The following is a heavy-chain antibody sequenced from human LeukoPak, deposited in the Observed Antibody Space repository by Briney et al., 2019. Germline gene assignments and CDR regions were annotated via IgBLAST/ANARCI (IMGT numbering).Heavy chain of an antibody. CDR2: INHSGST. D-gene: IGHD6-13*01. CDR1: GGSFSGYH. V-gene: IGHV4-34*01. CDR3: ARLYSSSWSRTNYYYYYGMDV. J-gene: IGHJ6*04. Sequence: SETLSLTCAVYGGSFSGYHWSWIRQPPGKGLEWIGEINHSGSTNYNPSLKSRVTISVDTSKNQFSLKLSSVTAADTAVYYCARLYSSSWSRTNYYYYYGMDVWGKGTTVTVSS.